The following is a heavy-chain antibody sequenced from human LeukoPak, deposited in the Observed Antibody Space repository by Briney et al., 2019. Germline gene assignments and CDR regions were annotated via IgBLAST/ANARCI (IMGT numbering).Heavy chain of an antibody. Sequence: PGGSLRLSCAASGFTFDDYGMSWVRQAPGKGLEWVSAISGSGGSTYYADSVKGRFTISRDNSKNTLYLQMNSLRAEDTAVYYCAKDLWEGSTSPTDYWGQGTLVTVSS. CDR3: AKDLWEGSTSPTDY. V-gene: IGHV3-23*01. D-gene: IGHD2-2*01. CDR2: ISGSGGST. CDR1: GFTFDDYG. J-gene: IGHJ4*02.